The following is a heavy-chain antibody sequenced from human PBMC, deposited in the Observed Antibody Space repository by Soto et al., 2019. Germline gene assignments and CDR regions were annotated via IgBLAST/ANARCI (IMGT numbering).Heavy chain of an antibody. CDR2: FNPSGGGT. CDR1: GYTFTSYY. Sequence: QVQLVQSGAEVKKPGASVKVSCKASGYTFTSYYIHWVRQAPGQGLEWMGRFNPSGGGTSYAQKFQGRVTMPRDTSTSTVYMELSSLRSEDTAVYYCARASSYYFDSWGQGTLVTVSS. J-gene: IGHJ4*02. CDR3: ARASSYYFDS. V-gene: IGHV1-46*01.